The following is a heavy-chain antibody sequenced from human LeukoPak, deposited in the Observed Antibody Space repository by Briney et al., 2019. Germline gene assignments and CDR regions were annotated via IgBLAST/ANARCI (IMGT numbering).Heavy chain of an antibody. Sequence: ASVKVSCKASGYTFTSYDINWVRQATGQGLEWMGWMNPNSGNTGYAQKLQGRVTMTRNTSISTPYMELSSLRSEDTAVYYCARADSRWELLTWFDPWGQGTLVTVSS. J-gene: IGHJ5*02. D-gene: IGHD1-26*01. V-gene: IGHV1-8*01. CDR2: MNPNSGNT. CDR1: GYTFTSYD. CDR3: ARADSRWELLTWFDP.